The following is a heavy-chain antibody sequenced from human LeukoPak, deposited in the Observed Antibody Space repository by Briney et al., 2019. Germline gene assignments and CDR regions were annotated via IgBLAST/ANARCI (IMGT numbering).Heavy chain of an antibody. CDR2: IRYDGSNK. D-gene: IGHD1-26*01. J-gene: IGHJ3*02. Sequence: PGGSLRLSCAASGFTFSSYGMHWVRQAPGKGLEWVAFIRYDGSNKYYADSVKGRFTISRDNSKNTLYLQMNSLRAEDTAVYYCAKVGFTGSYMYAFDMWGQGTMVTVSS. V-gene: IGHV3-30*02. CDR3: AKVGFTGSYMYAFDM. CDR1: GFTFSSYG.